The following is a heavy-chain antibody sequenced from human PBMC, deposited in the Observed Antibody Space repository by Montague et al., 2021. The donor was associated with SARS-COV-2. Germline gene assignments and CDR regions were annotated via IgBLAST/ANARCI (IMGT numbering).Heavy chain of an antibody. CDR3: ARGRRYSSTWYGAFDP. CDR2: SYYSGST. CDR1: RGSISSGGNY. V-gene: IGHV4-31*03. J-gene: IGHJ5*02. Sequence: TLSLTCTVSRGSISSGGNYWSWIRQHPVKGLEWIGYSYYSGSTCYNPSLKSRVSISVDTSKNQFSLKLSSVTAADTAVYYCARGRRYSSTWYGAFDPWGQGMQVTVSS. D-gene: IGHD6-13*01.